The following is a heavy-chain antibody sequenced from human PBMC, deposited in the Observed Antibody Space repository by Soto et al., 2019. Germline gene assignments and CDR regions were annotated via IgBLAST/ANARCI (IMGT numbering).Heavy chain of an antibody. CDR3: ARHLTYYDSWSGPGTQPNWIDP. V-gene: IGHV5-51*01. CDR2: IYPGDSET. Sequence: GESLKISCKGSGYSFTSYWIAWVRQMPGKGLEWMGIIYPGDSETRYSPSFQGQVTISADKSISTAYLQWSSLKTSDTARYYCARHLTYYDSWSGPGTQPNWIDPWGQGTLVTAPQ. J-gene: IGHJ5*02. CDR1: GYSFTSYW. D-gene: IGHD3-3*01.